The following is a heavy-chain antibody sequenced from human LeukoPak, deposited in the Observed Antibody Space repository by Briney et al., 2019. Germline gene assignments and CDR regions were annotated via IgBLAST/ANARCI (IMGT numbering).Heavy chain of an antibody. J-gene: IGHJ6*03. CDR2: IIPIFGTA. Sequence: GASVKVSCKASGGTFSSYAISWVRQAPGQGLEWMGGIIPIFGTANYAQKFQGRVTITTDESTSTAYMELSSLRSEDTAVYYCARGSGSPSPLYYYYYMDVWGKGTTVTVSS. D-gene: IGHD1-26*01. V-gene: IGHV1-69*05. CDR3: ARGSGSPSPLYYYYYMDV. CDR1: GGTFSSYA.